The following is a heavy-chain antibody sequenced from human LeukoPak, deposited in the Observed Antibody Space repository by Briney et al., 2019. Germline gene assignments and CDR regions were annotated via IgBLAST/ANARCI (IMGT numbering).Heavy chain of an antibody. CDR1: GFTFTSSA. D-gene: IGHD2-2*01. J-gene: IGHJ4*02. V-gene: IGHV1-58*02. CDR2: IVVGSGNT. Sequence: SVKVSCKASGFTFTSSAMQWVRQARGQRLEWIGWIVVGSGNTNYAQKFQERVTITRDMSTSTAYMELSSLRSEDTAVYYCARVTRPPVVVPELLYWGQGTLVTVSS. CDR3: ARVTRPPVVVPELLY.